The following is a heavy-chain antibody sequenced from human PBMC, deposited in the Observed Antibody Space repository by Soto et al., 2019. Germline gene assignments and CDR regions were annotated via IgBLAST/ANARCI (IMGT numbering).Heavy chain of an antibody. CDR2: INPSIGST. V-gene: IGHV1-46*02. J-gene: IGHJ4*02. D-gene: IGHD1-26*01. CDR1: GYTFNTYN. Sequence: QVQLVQSGAEVKKPGASVKVSCKASGYTFNTYNMYWVRQAPGQGLEWMGVINPSIGSTNYAQKFQGRVIMARDTSTRTVYMVLSTLRSDDTAVYYCARLYSGSRLDYWGQGTLVTVSS. CDR3: ARLYSGSRLDY.